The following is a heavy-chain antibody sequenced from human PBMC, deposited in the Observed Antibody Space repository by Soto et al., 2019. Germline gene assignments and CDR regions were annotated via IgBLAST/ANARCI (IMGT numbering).Heavy chain of an antibody. V-gene: IGHV4-30-2*01. CDR2: IYHSGST. Sequence: SETLCFTCAFCGGCISSGGYDWSWIRQPRGKGLEWIGYIYHSGSTYYKSSLKSRLTISVDSSKNQFSLKLSSVTAADTAVYYCGLSYYDSSGYYDYWGQGTLVTGSS. CDR1: GGCISSGGYD. D-gene: IGHD3-22*01. CDR3: GLSYYDSSGYYDY. J-gene: IGHJ4*02.